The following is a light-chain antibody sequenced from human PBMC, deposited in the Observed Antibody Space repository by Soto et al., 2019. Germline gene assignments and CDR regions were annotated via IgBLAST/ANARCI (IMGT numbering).Light chain of an antibody. J-gene: IGKJ4*01. V-gene: IGKV3-20*01. CDR1: QSVSSSY. CDR2: GAS. CDR3: QQYDSSPRT. Sequence: EIVLTQSPCTLSLSPGERATLSCRASQSVSSSYLAWYQQKPGQAPSLLIYGASSRANGIPDRCSGSGSGTDFTLTISRLEPEDFAVYYCQQYDSSPRTFGGGTKVEIK.